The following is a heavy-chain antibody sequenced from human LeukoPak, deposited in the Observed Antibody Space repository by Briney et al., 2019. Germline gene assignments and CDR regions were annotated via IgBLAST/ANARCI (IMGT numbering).Heavy chain of an antibody. CDR1: GGSLSGYY. CDR3: ASRHIYSNYVDY. CDR2: ITHTGFT. Sequence: SETLSLTCTVYGGSLSGYYWSWIRQPPGKGLEWIGEITHTGFTNYNPSLESRVVISVDTYNNHFSLKARSVAAADTAVYYCASRHIYSNYVDYWGQGTLVTVSS. V-gene: IGHV4-34*01. D-gene: IGHD4-4*01. J-gene: IGHJ4*02.